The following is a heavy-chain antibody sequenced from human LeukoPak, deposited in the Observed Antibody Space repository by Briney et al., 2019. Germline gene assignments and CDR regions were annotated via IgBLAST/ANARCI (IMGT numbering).Heavy chain of an antibody. D-gene: IGHD3-3*01. CDR2: INEDENTK. CDR3: ARDYWRILEY. CDR1: GCTFSSYW. J-gene: IGHJ4*02. V-gene: IGHV3-7*03. Sequence: GGSLRLSCAASGCTFSSYWMSWVRKAPRKGLEWVAIINEDENTKYYIDSLKGRFTISRDNAKNSLYLQMSSLRAEDTVVYYCARDYWRILEYWGQGTLVTVSS.